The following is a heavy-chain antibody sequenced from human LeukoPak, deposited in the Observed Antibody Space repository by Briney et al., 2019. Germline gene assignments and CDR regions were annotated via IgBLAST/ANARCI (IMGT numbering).Heavy chain of an antibody. V-gene: IGHV3-30*02. CDR1: GFTFSSYG. D-gene: IGHD2-2*01. CDR2: IRYDGSNK. CDR3: AKLSVVVVPAAIDAFDI. Sequence: GGSLRLSCAASGFTFSSYGMHWVRQAPGKGLEWVAFIRYDGSNKYYADSVKGRFTISRDNSKNTLYLQMNSLRAEDTAVNYCAKLSVVVVPAAIDAFDIWGQGTMVTVSS. J-gene: IGHJ3*02.